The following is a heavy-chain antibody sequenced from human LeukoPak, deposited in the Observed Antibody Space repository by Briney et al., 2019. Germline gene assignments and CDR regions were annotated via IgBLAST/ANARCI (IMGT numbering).Heavy chain of an antibody. V-gene: IGHV1-46*01. CDR3: ARTLAARPRFDY. D-gene: IGHD6-6*01. Sequence: ASVKVSCKASGYTFTSYYMHWVRQAPGQGLEWMGIINPGGGSTSYAQKFQGRVTMTRDTSISTAYMELSRLRSDDTAVYYCARTLAARPRFDYWGQGTLVTVSS. J-gene: IGHJ4*02. CDR1: GYTFTSYY. CDR2: INPGGGST.